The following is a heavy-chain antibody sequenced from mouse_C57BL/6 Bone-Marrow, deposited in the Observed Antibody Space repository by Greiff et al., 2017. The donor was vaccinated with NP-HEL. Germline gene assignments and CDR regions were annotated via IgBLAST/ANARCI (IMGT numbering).Heavy chain of an antibody. Sequence: EVQLVESGGGLVKPGGSLKLSCAASGFTFSDYGMHWVRQAPEKGLEWVAYISSGSSTIYYADTVKGRFTISRDNAKNTLFLQMTILRSEDTAMYYCARNSNYSYCFDYWGQGTTLTVSS. J-gene: IGHJ2*01. CDR3: ARNSNYSYCFDY. CDR2: ISSGSSTI. D-gene: IGHD2-5*01. CDR1: GFTFSDYG. V-gene: IGHV5-17*01.